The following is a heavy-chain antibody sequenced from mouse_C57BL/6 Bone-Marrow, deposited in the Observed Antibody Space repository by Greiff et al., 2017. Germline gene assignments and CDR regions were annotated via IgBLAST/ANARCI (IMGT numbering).Heavy chain of an antibody. D-gene: IGHD1-1*01. Sequence: EVKLMESGAELVRPGASVKLSCTASGFNIKDYYMHWVKQRPEQGLEWIGRIDPEDGDTEYAPKFQGKATMTADTSSNTAYLQLSSLTSEDTAVYYCTPVITTVVPFAYWGQGTLVTVSA. CDR3: TPVITTVVPFAY. CDR2: IDPEDGDT. CDR1: GFNIKDYY. J-gene: IGHJ3*01. V-gene: IGHV14-1*01.